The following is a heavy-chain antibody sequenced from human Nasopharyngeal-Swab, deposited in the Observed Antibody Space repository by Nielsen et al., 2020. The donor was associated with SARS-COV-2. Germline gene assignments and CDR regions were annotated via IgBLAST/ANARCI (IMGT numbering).Heavy chain of an antibody. Sequence: GGSLRLSCAASGFTFSSYSMNWVRQAPGKGLEWVSSISSSSSYIHYADSVKGRFTISRDNAKNSLYLQMNSLRAEDTAVYYCTRDIDSAGGILWFRAYYYGMDVWGQGTTVTVSS. D-gene: IGHD3-10*01. J-gene: IGHJ6*02. CDR1: GFTFSSYS. CDR3: TRDIDSAGGILWFRAYYYGMDV. CDR2: ISSSSSYI. V-gene: IGHV3-21*01.